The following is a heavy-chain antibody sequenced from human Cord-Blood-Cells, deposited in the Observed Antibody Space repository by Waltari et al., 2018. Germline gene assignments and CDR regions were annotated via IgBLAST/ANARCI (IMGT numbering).Heavy chain of an antibody. Sequence: QVQLVQSGAEVKKPGASVKVSCKASGYTFTGYYMHWVRQAPGQGLEWMGWINPNSVGTNYEQKFQGRVTMTRDTSISTAYMELSRLRSDDTAVYYCARGVGREPLYYFDYWGQGTLVTVSS. CDR1: GYTFTGYY. D-gene: IGHD1-26*01. CDR2: INPNSVGT. V-gene: IGHV1-2*02. CDR3: ARGVGREPLYYFDY. J-gene: IGHJ4*02.